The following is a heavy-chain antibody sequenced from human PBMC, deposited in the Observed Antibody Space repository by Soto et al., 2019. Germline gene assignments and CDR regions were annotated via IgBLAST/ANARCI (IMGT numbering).Heavy chain of an antibody. D-gene: IGHD3-16*02. CDR2: IKSKTDGGTT. J-gene: IGHJ3*02. Sequence: PGGSLRLSCVASGFTFSNAWMSWVRQAPGKGLEWVGRIKSKTDGGTTDYAAPVKGRFTISRDDSKNTLYLQMNSLKTEDTAVYYCTRIMITFGGVIVNAFDIWGQGTMVTVSS. CDR3: TRIMITFGGVIVNAFDI. CDR1: GFTFSNAW. V-gene: IGHV3-15*01.